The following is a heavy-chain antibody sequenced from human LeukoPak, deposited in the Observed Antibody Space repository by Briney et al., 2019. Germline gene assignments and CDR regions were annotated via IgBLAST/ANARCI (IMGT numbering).Heavy chain of an antibody. CDR2: MNPNSGNT. V-gene: IGHV1-8*01. D-gene: IGHD3-16*02. Sequence: ASVKVSCKASGYTFTSYDINWVRQATGQGLEWMGWMNPNSGNTGYAQKFQGRVTMTRNTSISTAYMELSSLRSEDTAVYYCAKVGDYVWGSYRSILRLYFDYWGQGTLVTVSS. CDR3: AKVGDYVWGSYRSILRLYFDY. J-gene: IGHJ4*02. CDR1: GYTFTSYD.